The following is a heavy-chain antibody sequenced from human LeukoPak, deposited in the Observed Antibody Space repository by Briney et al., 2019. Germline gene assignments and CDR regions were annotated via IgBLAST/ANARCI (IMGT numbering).Heavy chain of an antibody. Sequence: PSETLSLTCTVSGGSISSSSYYWGWIRQPPGKGLEWIGSIYYSGSTYYNPSLKSRVTISVDTSKNQFSLKLSSVTAADTAVYYCARDQIVGYSSTRYFDLWGRGTLVTVSS. CDR3: ARDQIVGYSSTRYFDL. J-gene: IGHJ2*01. V-gene: IGHV4-39*07. CDR1: GGSISSSSYY. D-gene: IGHD6-13*01. CDR2: IYYSGST.